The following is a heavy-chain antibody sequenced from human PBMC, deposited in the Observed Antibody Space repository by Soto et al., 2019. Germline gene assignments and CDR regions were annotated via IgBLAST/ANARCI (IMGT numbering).Heavy chain of an antibody. Sequence: QVELQESGPGQVRPSGTLSLTCSVSGASISADNWWTWGRQSPEKGLDWIGDVFPGRAANYNPSRESRSSISIATSRPQSPPELTSVTATDTAIFYCARLLGYCSSTSCVYSYWFDPWGQGTLVTVSS. J-gene: IGHJ5*01. D-gene: IGHD2-21*01. CDR3: ARLLGYCSSTSCVYSYWFDP. V-gene: IGHV4-4*02. CDR1: GASISADNW. CDR2: VFPGRAA.